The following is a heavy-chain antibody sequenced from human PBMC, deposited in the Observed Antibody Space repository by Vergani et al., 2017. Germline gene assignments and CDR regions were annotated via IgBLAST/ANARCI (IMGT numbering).Heavy chain of an antibody. J-gene: IGHJ1*01. CDR3: AKNGQGDLWSGYYIPIWNVAEYFQH. CDR1: GFTFSSYA. V-gene: IGHV3-23*01. CDR2: ISGSGGST. Sequence: EVQLLESGGGLVQPGGSLRLSCAASGFTFSSYAMSWVRQAPGKGLEWVSAISGSGGSTYYADSVKGRFTISRDTSKNTLYLQLNSLRAEDTAVYYCAKNGQGDLWSGYYIPIWNVAEYFQHWGEGRLVSVSS. D-gene: IGHD3-3*01.